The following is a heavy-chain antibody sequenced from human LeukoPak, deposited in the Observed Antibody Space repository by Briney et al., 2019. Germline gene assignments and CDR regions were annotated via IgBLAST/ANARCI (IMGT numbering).Heavy chain of an antibody. CDR3: AKSSSNFW. CDR1: GFTFSTYD. J-gene: IGHJ4*02. Sequence: GGSLRLSCAASGFTFSTYDMSWVRQAPGKGLEWVSSITGGGTRTYYADCVKGRFTVSRDNYKNTLYLQLHSLRAEDTAIYYCAKSSSNFWWGQGTLVTVSS. D-gene: IGHD1-1*01. CDR2: ITGGGTRT. V-gene: IGHV3-23*01.